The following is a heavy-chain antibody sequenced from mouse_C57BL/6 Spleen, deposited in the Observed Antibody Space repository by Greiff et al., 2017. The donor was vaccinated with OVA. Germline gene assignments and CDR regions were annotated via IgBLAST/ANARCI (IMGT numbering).Heavy chain of an antibody. CDR1: GFTFSSYA. CDR3: TRDKGLAWFAY. Sequence: EVQLVESGEGLVKPGGSLKLSCAASGFTFSSYAMSWVRQTPEKRLEWVAYISSGGDYIYYADTVKGRFTISRDNARNILYLQMSSLKSEDTAMYYCTRDKGLAWFAYWGQGTLVTVSA. CDR2: ISSGGDYI. J-gene: IGHJ3*01. V-gene: IGHV5-9-1*02.